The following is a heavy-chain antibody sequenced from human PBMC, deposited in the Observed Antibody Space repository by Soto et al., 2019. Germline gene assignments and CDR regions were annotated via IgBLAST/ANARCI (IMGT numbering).Heavy chain of an antibody. CDR2: IYYSGST. Sequence: TLSLTCTVSGGSISSGGYYWSWIRQHPGKGLEWIGYIYYSGSTYYNPSLKSRVTISVDTSKNQFSLKLSSVTAADTAVYYCARAADILTGYRLDVWGQGTTVTVSS. V-gene: IGHV4-31*03. CDR3: ARAADILTGYRLDV. CDR1: GGSISSGGYY. J-gene: IGHJ6*02. D-gene: IGHD3-9*01.